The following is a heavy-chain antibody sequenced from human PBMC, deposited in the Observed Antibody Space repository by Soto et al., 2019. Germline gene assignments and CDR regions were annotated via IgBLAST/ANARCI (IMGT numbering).Heavy chain of an antibody. V-gene: IGHV3-30*18. Sequence: SLILSCAASGFTFSSYGMHWVRQAPGKGLEWVAVISYDGSNKYYADSVKGRFTISRDNSKNTLYLQMNSLRAEDTAVYYCAKARYRAPDYWGQGTLVTVSS. CDR1: GFTFSSYG. CDR3: AKARYRAPDY. CDR2: ISYDGSNK. J-gene: IGHJ4*02. D-gene: IGHD2-2*02.